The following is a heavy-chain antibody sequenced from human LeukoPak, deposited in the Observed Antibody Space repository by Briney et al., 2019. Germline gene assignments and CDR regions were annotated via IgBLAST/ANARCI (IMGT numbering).Heavy chain of an antibody. V-gene: IGHV3-74*01. J-gene: IGHJ4*02. CDR1: GFTFSSYW. CDR2: INSDGSST. Sequence: GGSLRLSCAVSGFTFSSYWMHWVRQAPGKGLVWVSRINSDGSSTSYADSVKGRFTISRDNSKNTLYLQVNSLRAEDTAVYYCAKGGKWDVTPFDYWGQGTLVTVSS. CDR3: AKGGKWDVTPFDY. D-gene: IGHD1-26*01.